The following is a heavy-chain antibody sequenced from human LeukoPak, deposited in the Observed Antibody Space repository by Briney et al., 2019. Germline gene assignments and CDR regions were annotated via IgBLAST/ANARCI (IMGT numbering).Heavy chain of an antibody. J-gene: IGHJ6*03. V-gene: IGHV3-11*01. CDR3: ARGVTIFGVVTVYYYMDV. D-gene: IGHD3-3*01. CDR2: ISSSGSTI. CDR1: GSTFSDYY. Sequence: PGGSLRLSCAASGSTFSDYYMSWIRQAPGKGLEWVSYISSSGSTIYYADSVKGRFTISRDNAKNSLYLQMNSLRAEDTAVYYCARGVTIFGVVTVYYYMDVWGKGTTVTVSS.